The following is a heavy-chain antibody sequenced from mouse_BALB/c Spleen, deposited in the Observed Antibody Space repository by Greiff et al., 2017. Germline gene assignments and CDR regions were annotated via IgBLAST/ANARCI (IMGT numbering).Heavy chain of an antibody. CDR3: ARSGEVRYFDV. CDR2: IYPGNVNT. J-gene: IGHJ1*01. Sequence: VQLQQSGPELVKPGASVRISCKASGYTFTSYYIHWVKQRPGQGLEWIGWIYPGNVNTKYNEKFKGKATLTADKSSSTAYMQLSSLTSEDSAVYFCARSGEVRYFDVWGAGTTVTVSS. CDR1: GYTFTSYY. V-gene: IGHV1S56*01. D-gene: IGHD2-14*01.